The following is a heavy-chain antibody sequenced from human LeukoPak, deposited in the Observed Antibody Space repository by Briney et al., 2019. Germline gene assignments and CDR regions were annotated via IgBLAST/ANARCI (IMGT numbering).Heavy chain of an antibody. CDR3: ARRDGYNGGAFDI. D-gene: IGHD5-24*01. CDR2: IYYSGST. V-gene: IGHV4-61*01. CDR1: GGSITSSSYY. Sequence: PSETLSLTCTVSGGSITSSSYYWSWIRQPPGKGLEWIGYIYYSGSTNYNPSLKSRVTISVDTSKNQFSLKLSSVTAADTAVYYCARRDGYNGGAFDIWGQGTMVTVSS. J-gene: IGHJ3*02.